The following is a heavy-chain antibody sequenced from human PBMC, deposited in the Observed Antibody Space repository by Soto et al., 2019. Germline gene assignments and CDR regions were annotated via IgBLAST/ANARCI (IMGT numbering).Heavy chain of an antibody. J-gene: IGHJ5*02. CDR3: ARDLSSGWYESGWFDP. V-gene: IGHV1-18*01. Sequence: ASVKVSCKASGYTFTSYGISWVRQAPGQGLEWMGWISAYNGNTNYAQKLQGRVTMTTDTSTSTAYMELRSLRSGDTAVYYCARDLSSGWYESGWFDPWGQGTLVTVSS. D-gene: IGHD6-19*01. CDR2: ISAYNGNT. CDR1: GYTFTSYG.